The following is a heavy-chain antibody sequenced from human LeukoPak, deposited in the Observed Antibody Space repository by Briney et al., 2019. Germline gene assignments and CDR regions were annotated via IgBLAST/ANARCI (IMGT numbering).Heavy chain of an antibody. D-gene: IGHD3-10*01. CDR1: GGSISSYY. Sequence: PSETLSLTCTVSGGSISSYYWSWIRQPPGKGLEWIGYIYYSGSTNYNPSLKSRVTISVDTSKNQFSLKLSSVTAADTAVYYCARLYGVGYFDYWGQGTLVTVSS. J-gene: IGHJ4*02. V-gene: IGHV4-59*08. CDR2: IYYSGST. CDR3: ARLYGVGYFDY.